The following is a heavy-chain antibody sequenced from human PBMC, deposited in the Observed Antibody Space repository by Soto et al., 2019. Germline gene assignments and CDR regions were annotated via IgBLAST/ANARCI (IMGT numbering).Heavy chain of an antibody. CDR3: ARGGPATYMRLPFDH. V-gene: IGHV1-18*04. CDR1: GYTFNTYG. J-gene: IGHJ4*02. D-gene: IGHD6-25*01. Sequence: ASVKVSCKTSGYTFNTYGISWVRQAPGQGLEWMGWISGYSGNSDYSQKFQGRVTMTRDTATRIAYIELRGLTSDDTAVYYCARGGPATYMRLPFDHWDQGTVVTASS. CDR2: ISGYSGNS.